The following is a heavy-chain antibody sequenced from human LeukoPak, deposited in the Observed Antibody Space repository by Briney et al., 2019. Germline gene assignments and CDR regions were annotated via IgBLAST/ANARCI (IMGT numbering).Heavy chain of an antibody. CDR3: ARDKVVRGVTYNWFDP. D-gene: IGHD3-10*01. Sequence: ASVKVSCKASGYTFTSYDINWVRQATGQGLEWMGWMNPNSGNTGYAQKFQGRVTMTRNTSISTVYMELSSLRSEDTAVYYCARDKVVRGVTYNWFDPWGQGTLVTASS. V-gene: IGHV1-8*01. CDR2: MNPNSGNT. CDR1: GYTFTSYD. J-gene: IGHJ5*02.